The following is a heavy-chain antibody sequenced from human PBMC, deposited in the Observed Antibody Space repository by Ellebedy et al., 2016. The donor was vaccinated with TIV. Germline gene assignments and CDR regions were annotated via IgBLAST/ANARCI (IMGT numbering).Heavy chain of an antibody. J-gene: IGHJ6*02. CDR1: GGSISSSNC. Sequence: MPSETLSLTCAVSGGSISSSNCWSWVRQPPGKGMEWIGEIYQSGSTNYNPSLKSRVTISVDKSKNQFSLKLSSVTAADTAVYYCARDHSTGYSGYDYYYYYGMDVWGQGTTVTVSS. CDR3: ARDHSTGYSGYDYYYYYGMDV. V-gene: IGHV4-4*02. D-gene: IGHD5-12*01. CDR2: IYQSGST.